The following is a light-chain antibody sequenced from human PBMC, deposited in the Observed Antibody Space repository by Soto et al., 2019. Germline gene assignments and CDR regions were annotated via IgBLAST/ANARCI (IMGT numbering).Light chain of an antibody. CDR1: QSINNY. CDR2: AAS. CDR3: QKFNSVPT. V-gene: IGKV1-27*01. Sequence: DVQLTQSPSSMSASVGDRVTITCRASQSINNYLAWYQQKPGKVPNLLLYAASTLQSCVPSRFSGSGSGTDFTLTISSLQPDDVATYYCQKFNSVPTFGGGTKVEI. J-gene: IGKJ4*01.